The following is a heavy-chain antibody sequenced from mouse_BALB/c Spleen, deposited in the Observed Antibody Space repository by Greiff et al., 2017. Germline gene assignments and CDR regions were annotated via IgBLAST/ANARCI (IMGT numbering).Heavy chain of an antibody. CDR1: GYAFSSSW. CDR3: ARASITTASRFAY. J-gene: IGHJ3*01. Sequence: QVQLKESGPELVKPGASVKISCKASGYAFSSSWMNWVKQRPGQGLEWIGRIYPGDGDTNYNGKFKGKATLTADKSSSTAYMQLSSLTSVDSAVYFCARASITTASRFAYWGQGTLVTVSA. V-gene: IGHV1-82*01. CDR2: IYPGDGDT. D-gene: IGHD1-2*01.